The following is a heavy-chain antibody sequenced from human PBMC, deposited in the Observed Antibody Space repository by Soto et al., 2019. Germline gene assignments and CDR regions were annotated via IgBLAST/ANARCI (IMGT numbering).Heavy chain of an antibody. CDR1: GTSFTTFD. D-gene: IGHD2-2*02. V-gene: IGHV1-8*01. CDR3: ARPYCDSTSCYTDWFDP. J-gene: IGHJ5*02. CDR2: VNPKSGNT. Sequence: QVQLVQSGAEVRKPGASGRVPCKASGTSFTTFDINWFRKAAGQGLGGWGWVNPKSGNTDYAQRFRGRVTMTSNTSISTAYMELSALTPEDTAVYYCARPYCDSTSCYTDWFDPWGQGTLVTVSS.